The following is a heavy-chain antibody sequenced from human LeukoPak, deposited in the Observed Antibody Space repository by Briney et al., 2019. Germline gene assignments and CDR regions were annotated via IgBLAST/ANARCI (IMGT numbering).Heavy chain of an antibody. CDR3: ARNHLGLGL. Sequence: ASVKVSCKASGYTFTTYEMIWVRQAPGQGLEWMGWINTRSGNANYAHQLQGRVTMTTDTSTSTSYMELASLRFDDTAIYYCARNHLGLGLWGQGTLVTVSS. D-gene: IGHD3-16*01. CDR1: GYTFTTYE. J-gene: IGHJ4*02. CDR2: INTRSGNA. V-gene: IGHV1-18*01.